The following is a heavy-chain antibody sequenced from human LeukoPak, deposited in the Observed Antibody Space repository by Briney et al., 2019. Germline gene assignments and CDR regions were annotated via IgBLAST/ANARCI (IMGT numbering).Heavy chain of an antibody. J-gene: IGHJ4*02. CDR3: ASGIAVAGTMDY. V-gene: IGHV4-34*01. D-gene: IGHD6-19*01. CDR1: GGSFSGYY. Sequence: SETLSLTCAVYGGSFSGYYWSWIRQPPGKGLEWIGEINHSGSTNYNPSLKSRVTISVDASKNQFSLKLSSVTAADTAVYYCASGIAVAGTMDYWGQGTLVTVSS. CDR2: INHSGST.